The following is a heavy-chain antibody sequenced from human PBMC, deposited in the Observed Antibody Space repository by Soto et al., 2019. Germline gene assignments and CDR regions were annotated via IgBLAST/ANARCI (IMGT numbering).Heavy chain of an antibody. V-gene: IGHV1-3*04. D-gene: IGHD3-16*01. Sequence: QVQLVQSGAEVKKPGASVQVSCKPSGYTFTTYAIHWVRQAPGQSLEWMAWIHTGNGNTKYSPRFQGRVTITRDTSASTAYMELSSLRSEDTAVYYCAISLRLGEPFDYWGQGTLVTVSS. CDR2: IHTGNGNT. CDR3: AISLRLGEPFDY. CDR1: GYTFTTYA. J-gene: IGHJ4*02.